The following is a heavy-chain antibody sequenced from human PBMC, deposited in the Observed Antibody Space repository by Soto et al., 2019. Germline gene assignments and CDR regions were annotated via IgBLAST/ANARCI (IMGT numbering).Heavy chain of an antibody. CDR2: INPSGGST. J-gene: IGHJ3*02. CDR3: ARDFYCSGGSCSYAFDI. V-gene: IGHV1-46*03. Sequence: QVQLVQSGAEVKKPGASVKVSCKASGYTFTSYYMHWVRQAPGQGLEWMGIINPSGGSTSYAQKFQGRVTMTRDTSTSTVYMELSSLRSEDTAVYYCARDFYCSGGSCSYAFDIWGQGTMVTVSS. D-gene: IGHD2-15*01. CDR1: GYTFTSYY.